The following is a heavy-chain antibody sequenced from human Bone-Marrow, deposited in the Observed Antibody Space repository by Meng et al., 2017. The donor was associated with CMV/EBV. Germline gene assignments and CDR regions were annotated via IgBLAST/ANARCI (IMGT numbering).Heavy chain of an antibody. Sequence: SLKISCAASGFTFDDYAMHWVRQAPGKGLEWVSGISWNSGSIGYADSVKGRFTISRDNAKNSLYLQMNSLRAEDTALYYCAKDKREAFDIWGQETMVTVSS. J-gene: IGHJ3*02. CDR2: ISWNSGSI. D-gene: IGHD1-26*01. CDR1: GFTFDDYA. V-gene: IGHV3-9*01. CDR3: AKDKREAFDI.